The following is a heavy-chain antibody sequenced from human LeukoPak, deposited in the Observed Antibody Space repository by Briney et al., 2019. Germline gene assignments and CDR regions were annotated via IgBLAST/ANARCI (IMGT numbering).Heavy chain of an antibody. D-gene: IGHD1-26*01. Sequence: PGGSLRLSCAASGFTFSSYYMNWVRQAPGKGLEWVSSISSSSSYIYYADSVKGRFTISRDNAKNSLYLQMNSLRAEDTAVYYCARDLYSGSYYYYYGMDVWGQGTTVTVSS. CDR1: GFTFSSYY. CDR2: ISSSSSYI. V-gene: IGHV3-21*01. J-gene: IGHJ6*02. CDR3: ARDLYSGSYYYYYGMDV.